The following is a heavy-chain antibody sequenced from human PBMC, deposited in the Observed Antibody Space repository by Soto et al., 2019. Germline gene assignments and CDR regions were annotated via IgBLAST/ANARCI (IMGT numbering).Heavy chain of an antibody. V-gene: IGHV3-74*01. D-gene: IGHD3-16*01. Sequence: WGSLRVSCVSSGFTFSIYWMPWVRQAPGKGLVWVSRINSDGSSASYADSVKGRFTISRDNAKNTLYLQMNSLRAEDTAVYYCAREDQVGVSPFDYWGQGTLVTVSS. CDR1: GFTFSIYW. J-gene: IGHJ4*02. CDR3: AREDQVGVSPFDY. CDR2: INSDGSSA.